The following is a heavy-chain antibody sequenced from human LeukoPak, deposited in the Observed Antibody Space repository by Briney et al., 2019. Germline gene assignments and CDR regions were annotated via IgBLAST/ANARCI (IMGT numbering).Heavy chain of an antibody. CDR3: AREPSEHDYYYYYGMDV. CDR1: GGTFSSYA. D-gene: IGHD1/OR15-1a*01. CDR2: IIPILGIA. J-gene: IGHJ6*02. Sequence: GASVKVSCKASGGTFSSYAISWVRQAPGQGLEWMGRIIPILGIANYAQKFQGRVTITADKSTSTAYMELSSLRSEDTAVYYCAREPSEHDYYYYYGMDVWGQGTTVTVSS. V-gene: IGHV1-69*04.